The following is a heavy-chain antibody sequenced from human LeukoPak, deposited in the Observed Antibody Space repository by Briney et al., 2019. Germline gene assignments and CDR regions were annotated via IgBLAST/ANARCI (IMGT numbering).Heavy chain of an antibody. Sequence: PGGSLRLSCAASGFTFTSYSMNWVRQAPGKGLEWVSTISGGGGSTYYADSVKGRFTISRDNSKNTLYLQMNSLRAEDTAVYYCARGMGGSYDSSGYYFDYWGQGALVTVSS. CDR3: ARGMGGSYDSSGYYFDY. CDR1: GFTFTSYS. V-gene: IGHV3-23*01. CDR2: ISGGGGST. J-gene: IGHJ4*02. D-gene: IGHD3-22*01.